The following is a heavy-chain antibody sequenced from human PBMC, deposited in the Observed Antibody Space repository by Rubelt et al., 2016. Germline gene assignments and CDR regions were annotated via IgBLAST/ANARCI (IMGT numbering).Heavy chain of an antibody. CDR3: ARHQGYCSSTSCYYYYMDV. CDR1: GGSISSSSYY. CDR2: IYYSGST. V-gene: IGHV4-61*05. D-gene: IGHD2-2*01. Sequence: QLQLQESGPGLVKPSETLSLTCTVSGGSISSSSYYWSWIRQPPGKGLEWIGYIYYSGSTNYNPFLKCRVTISVDTSKNQFSLKLSSVTAADTAVYYCARHQGYCSSTSCYYYYMDVWGKGTTVTVSS. J-gene: IGHJ6*03.